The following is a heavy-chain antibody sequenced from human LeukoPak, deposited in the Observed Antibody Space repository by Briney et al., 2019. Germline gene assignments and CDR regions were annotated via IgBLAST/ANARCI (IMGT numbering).Heavy chain of an antibody. D-gene: IGHD3-22*01. CDR1: GGSISSNSYY. J-gene: IGHJ4*02. CDR3: ARGHMSRYYYDSSGSYFDY. V-gene: IGHV4-61*01. CDR2: IYYSGST. Sequence: SETLSLTCTVSGGSISSNSYYWSWIRQPPVKGLEWIGYIYYSGSTNYNPSLKSRVTISVDTSKNQFSLTLSSVTAADTAVYYCARGHMSRYYYDSSGSYFDYWGQGTLVTVSS.